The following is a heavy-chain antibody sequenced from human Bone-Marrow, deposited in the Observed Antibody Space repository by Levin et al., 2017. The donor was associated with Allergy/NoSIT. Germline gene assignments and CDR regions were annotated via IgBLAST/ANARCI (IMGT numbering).Heavy chain of an antibody. D-gene: IGHD6-19*01. V-gene: IGHV3-48*01. Sequence: EASVKVSCSASGFTLSSYAMNWVRQAPGKGLEWVSYINSDSRGIYYADSVRGRFTISRDNAKNSIFLQMNSLRAEDTAVFYCARGDSSDWDFEDWGQGTLVTVSS. CDR2: INSDSRGI. CDR1: GFTLSSYA. CDR3: ARGDSSDWDFED. J-gene: IGHJ4*02.